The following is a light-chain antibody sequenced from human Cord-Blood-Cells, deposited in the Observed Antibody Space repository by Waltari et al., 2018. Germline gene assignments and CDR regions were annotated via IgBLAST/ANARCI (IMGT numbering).Light chain of an antibody. CDR1: QSVLYSSNNKNY. Sequence: DIVMTQSPDSLAVSLGERATINCKSSQSVLYSSNNKNYLAWYQQKPGQPPKLLIYWASTRESGVHDRFSGSGSGTDFTLTISSLQAEDVAVYYCQQYYSTMYSFGQATKLEIK. CDR3: QQYYSTMYS. CDR2: WAS. J-gene: IGKJ2*03. V-gene: IGKV4-1*01.